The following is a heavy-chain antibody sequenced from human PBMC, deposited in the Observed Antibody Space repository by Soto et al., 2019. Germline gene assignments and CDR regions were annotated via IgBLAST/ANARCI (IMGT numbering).Heavy chain of an antibody. CDR3: ARGDRGGSGSPASYYYSGLDV. D-gene: IGHD3-10*01. J-gene: IGHJ6*02. Sequence: DVQLLESGGDLVQPGGSLRLSCAASGFTFSSYAMSWVRQAPGKGREWVSSVSAGGDMTYYSDSVKGRFTISRDNSNNALFLQMNSLRAEDTALYYCARGDRGGSGSPASYYYSGLDVWGQGTTVTVSS. V-gene: IGHV3-23*01. CDR2: VSAGGDMT. CDR1: GFTFSSYA.